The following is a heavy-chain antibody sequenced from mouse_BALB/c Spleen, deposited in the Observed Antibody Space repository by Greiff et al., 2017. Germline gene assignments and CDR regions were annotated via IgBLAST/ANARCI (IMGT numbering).Heavy chain of an antibody. CDR1: GFTFSSYA. CDR3: ARRGMITTPYWYFDV. V-gene: IGHV5-6-5*01. D-gene: IGHD2-4*01. CDR2: ISSGGST. J-gene: IGHJ1*01. Sequence: DVKLVESGGGLVKPGGSLKLSCAASGFTFSSYAMSWVRQTPEKRLEWVASISSGGSTYYPDSVKGRFTISRDNARNILYLQMSSLRSEDTAMYYCARRGMITTPYWYFDVWGAGTTVTVSS.